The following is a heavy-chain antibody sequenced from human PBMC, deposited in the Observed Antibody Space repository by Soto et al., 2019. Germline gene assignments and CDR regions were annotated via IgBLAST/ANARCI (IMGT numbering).Heavy chain of an antibody. CDR1: GGSISSGDYY. CDR2: IYYSGST. V-gene: IGHV4-30-4*02. J-gene: IGHJ4*02. D-gene: IGHD3-22*01. Sequence: SGTLSLTCSVSGGSISSGDYYWNWIRQPPGKGLEWIGHIYYSGSTNYNPSLKSRVTISVDTSKNQFSLKLSSVTAADTAVYYCARVAYYYDSSGYQSLYYFDYWGQGTLVTVSS. CDR3: ARVAYYYDSSGYQSLYYFDY.